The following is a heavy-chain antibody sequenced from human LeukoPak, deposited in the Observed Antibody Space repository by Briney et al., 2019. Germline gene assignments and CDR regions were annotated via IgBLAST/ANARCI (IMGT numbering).Heavy chain of an antibody. CDR3: ARVVQRYSSSLGN. V-gene: IGHV1-2*02. CDR2: INPNSGGT. CDR1: GYTFTGYY. Sequence: ASVKVSCKASGYTFTGYYMHWVRQAPGQGLEWMGWINPNSGGTNYAQKFQGRVTMTRDTSISTAYMELSRLRSDDTAVYYCARVVQRYSSSLGNWGQGTLVTVSS. J-gene: IGHJ4*02. D-gene: IGHD6-13*01.